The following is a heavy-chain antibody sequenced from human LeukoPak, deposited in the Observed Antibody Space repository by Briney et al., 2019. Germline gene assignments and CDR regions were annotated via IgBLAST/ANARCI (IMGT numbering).Heavy chain of an antibody. J-gene: IGHJ3*02. CDR2: IPYIGCT. CDR1: GDSISSYY. Sequence: SETLSLTCTFSGDSISSYYWTWIRQSPGKGLEWIGYIPYIGCTNYNPSLKSRVTISGDTSKNQFSLKLSSVSAADTDVYYCTRDRAALDTWGQGTMVSVSS. V-gene: IGHV4-59*01. CDR3: TRDRAALDT.